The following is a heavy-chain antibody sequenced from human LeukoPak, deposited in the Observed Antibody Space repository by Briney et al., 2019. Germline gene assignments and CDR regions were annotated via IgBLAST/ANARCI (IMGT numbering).Heavy chain of an antibody. J-gene: IGHJ6*03. CDR3: ARVPRSYYYYYYMDV. Sequence: SGTLSLTCAVSGGSISGSNWWSWVRQPPGKGLEWIGEIYHSGSTNYNPSLKSRVTISVDKSKNQFSLKLSSVTAADTAVYYCARVPRSYYYYYYMDVWGKGTTVTVSS. CDR2: IYHSGST. CDR1: GGSISGSNW. V-gene: IGHV4-4*02.